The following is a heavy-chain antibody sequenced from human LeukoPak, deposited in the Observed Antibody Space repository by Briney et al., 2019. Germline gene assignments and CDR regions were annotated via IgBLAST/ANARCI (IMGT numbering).Heavy chain of an antibody. J-gene: IGHJ4*02. CDR2: ISGTSTYI. CDR3: ARDREAGQGLDDY. Sequence: GSLRLSCAASGFTFSSYSMNWVRQAPGQGLGWVSSISGTSTYIYYADSVRGRFTIYRDNAKNSLYLQMNSLRAEDTAVYYCARDREAGQGLDDYWGQGTLVTVSS. V-gene: IGHV3-21*01. D-gene: IGHD6-19*01. CDR1: GFTFSSYS.